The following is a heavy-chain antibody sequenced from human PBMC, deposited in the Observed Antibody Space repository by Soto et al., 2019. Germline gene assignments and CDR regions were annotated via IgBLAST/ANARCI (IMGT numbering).Heavy chain of an antibody. V-gene: IGHV3-48*02. CDR1: GFTFSSYS. J-gene: IGHJ4*02. D-gene: IGHD6-25*01. CDR2: IRSSNSII. CDR3: ARSRGGPFDY. Sequence: PGGSLRLSCAASGFTFSSYSMNWVRQAPGKGLEWVSYIRSSNSIIYYADSVKGRFSISRDNAKNSLYLQMNSLRDEDTAVYYCARSRGGPFDYWGQGTLVTVSS.